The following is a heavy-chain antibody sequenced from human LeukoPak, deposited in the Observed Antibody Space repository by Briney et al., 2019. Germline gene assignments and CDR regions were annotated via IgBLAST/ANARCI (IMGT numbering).Heavy chain of an antibody. Sequence: SLRLSCTASGFTFGDYALNWVRQPPGKGLEWVGFIRSKAFGETTENAASVKGRFTISRDDSKSIVYLQMNSLKSEDTAVYYCTRIAVAGVALDYWGQGTLVTLTS. CDR3: TRIAVAGVALDY. D-gene: IGHD6-19*01. CDR2: IRSKAFGETT. V-gene: IGHV3-49*04. J-gene: IGHJ4*02. CDR1: GFTFGDYA.